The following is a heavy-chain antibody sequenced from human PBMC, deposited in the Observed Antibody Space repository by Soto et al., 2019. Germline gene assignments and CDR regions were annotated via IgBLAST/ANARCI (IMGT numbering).Heavy chain of an antibody. CDR3: AFQRPRAWIQQWLGFDY. Sequence: GGSLRLSCAASGFTFSSYAMSWVRQAPGKGLEWVSAISGSGGSTYYADSVKGRFTISRDNSKNTLYLQMNSLRAEDTAVYYCAFQRPRAWIQQWLGFDYWGQGTLVTVSS. J-gene: IGHJ4*02. D-gene: IGHD5-18*01. CDR2: ISGSGGST. V-gene: IGHV3-23*01. CDR1: GFTFSSYA.